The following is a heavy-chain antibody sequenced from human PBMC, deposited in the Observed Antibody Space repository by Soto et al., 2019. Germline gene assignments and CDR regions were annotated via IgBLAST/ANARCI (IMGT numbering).Heavy chain of an antibody. Sequence: PGGSLRLSCAASGFTFSSYAMSWVRQAPGKGLEWVSVISGSGGSTYYADSVKGRFTISRDNSKNTLYLQMNSLRGEDTAVYYCARRSSGWYFDYWGQGTLVTVSS. D-gene: IGHD6-19*01. CDR3: ARRSSGWYFDY. CDR2: ISGSGGST. V-gene: IGHV3-23*01. CDR1: GFTFSSYA. J-gene: IGHJ4*02.